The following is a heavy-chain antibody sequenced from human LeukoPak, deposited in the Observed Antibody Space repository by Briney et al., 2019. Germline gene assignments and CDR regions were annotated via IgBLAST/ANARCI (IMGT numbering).Heavy chain of an antibody. V-gene: IGHV4-31*03. CDR3: ARQRSLIGNSYYYGMDV. D-gene: IGHD2-8*01. Sequence: SETLSLTCTVSGGSISSGGYYWSWLRQHPGKGLEWIGYIYYSGSTYYNPSLKSRVTISVDTSKNQFSLKLSSVTAADKAVYYCARQRSLIGNSYYYGMDVWGQGTTVTVSS. CDR1: GGSISSGGYY. CDR2: IYYSGST. J-gene: IGHJ6*02.